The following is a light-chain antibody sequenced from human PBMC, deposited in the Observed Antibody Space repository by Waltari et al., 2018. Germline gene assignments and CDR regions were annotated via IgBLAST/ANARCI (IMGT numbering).Light chain of an antibody. V-gene: IGKV3-11*01. J-gene: IGKJ1*01. Sequence: EIVLTQSPATLSLSRGERATLSCRASQSVSSDLAWYQQKPGQGPRLLIYDASNRATGIPARFSGSGSETDFTLTISSLEPEDFAVYYCQQRSSWPWTFGQGTKVDVK. CDR2: DAS. CDR1: QSVSSD. CDR3: QQRSSWPWT.